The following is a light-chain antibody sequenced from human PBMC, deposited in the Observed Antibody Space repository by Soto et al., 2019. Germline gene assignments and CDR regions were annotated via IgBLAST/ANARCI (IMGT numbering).Light chain of an antibody. CDR3: HQYYGNPLT. V-gene: IGKV4-1*01. CDR2: WAS. Sequence: DIVMTQSPDSLAVSLSERTTINCKSSQSVLFSSNNQNYLAWYQQKPGQPPKLLIYWASTRESGVPDRFGGSGSGTDFTLTISSLHAEDVAVYYCHQYYGNPLTFGGGTKVEIK. CDR1: QSVLFSSNNQNY. J-gene: IGKJ4*01.